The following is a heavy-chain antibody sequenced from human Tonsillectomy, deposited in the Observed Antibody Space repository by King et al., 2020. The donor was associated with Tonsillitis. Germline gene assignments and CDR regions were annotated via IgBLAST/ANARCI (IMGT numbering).Heavy chain of an antibody. V-gene: IGHV3-23*04. D-gene: IGHD5/OR15-5a*01. Sequence: VQLVESGGGLVQPGGSLRLSCAASGFTFSSYAMTWVRQPPGKGLEWVSGISGRVGHTFYADSVKGRFTISRDNSKNTLYLQMNSLRAEDTAIYYSANGGIVSTFNYWGQGTLVTVSS. CDR3: ANGGIVSTFNY. J-gene: IGHJ4*02. CDR2: ISGRVGHT. CDR1: GFTFSSYA.